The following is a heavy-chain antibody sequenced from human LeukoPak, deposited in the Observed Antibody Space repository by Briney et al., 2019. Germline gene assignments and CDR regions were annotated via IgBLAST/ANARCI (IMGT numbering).Heavy chain of an antibody. CDR3: ARGQQLAECDY. V-gene: IGHV4-31*03. Sequence: PSETLSLTCTVSGGSISGGGYYWSWIRPRPGKGLDWIEYIYYSGSTYYNPSLKSRVTISVDTSKNQFSLKLSSVTAADTAVYYWARGQQLAECDYWGQGTLVTVSA. CDR1: GGSISGGGYY. D-gene: IGHD6-6*01. J-gene: IGHJ4*02. CDR2: IYYSGST.